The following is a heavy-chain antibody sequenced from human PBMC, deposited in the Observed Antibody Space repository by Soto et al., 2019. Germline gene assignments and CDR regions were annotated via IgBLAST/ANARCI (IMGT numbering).Heavy chain of an antibody. CDR1: GFTFTTYW. J-gene: IGHJ4*02. V-gene: IGHV3-7*01. CDR3: ARDVVPAAMWGTRYSYFDY. D-gene: IGHD2-2*01. Sequence: GGSLRLSCEASGFTFTTYWMHWVRQAAGKGLEWVADIKQDGSEKYYVDSVKGRFTISRDNAKNSLYLQMNSLRAEDTAVYYCARDVVPAAMWGTRYSYFDYWGQGTLVTVSS. CDR2: IKQDGSEK.